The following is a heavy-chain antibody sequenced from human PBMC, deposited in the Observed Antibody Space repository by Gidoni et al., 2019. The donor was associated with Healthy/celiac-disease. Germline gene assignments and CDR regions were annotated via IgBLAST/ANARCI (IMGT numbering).Heavy chain of an antibody. V-gene: IGHV4-34*01. CDR1: GGSFSGYY. J-gene: IGHJ4*02. CDR3: ARKPAAIPFDY. Sequence: QVQLQQWGAGLLQPSETLSLTCAVYGGSFSGYYWSWIRQPPGKGLEWIGEINHSGSTNYNPSLKSRVTISVDTSKNQFSLKLSSVTAADTAVYYCARKPAAIPFDYWGQGTLVTVSS. CDR2: INHSGST. D-gene: IGHD2-21*01.